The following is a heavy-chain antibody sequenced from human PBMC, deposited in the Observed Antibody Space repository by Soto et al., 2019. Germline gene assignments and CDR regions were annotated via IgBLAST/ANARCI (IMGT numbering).Heavy chain of an antibody. CDR1: GGSISSSGYY. V-gene: IGHV4-31*03. D-gene: IGHD2-2*01. J-gene: IGHJ4*02. CDR3: ATVRYGSTSCLRTDY. CDR2: IYYSGNT. Sequence: QVQLQESGPGLVKPSQTLSLTCTVSGGSISSSGYYWSGIRQHPGKGLEWIGYIYYSGNTHYTPSPRCRVIMPLITTKNQFSPKMNAFSAPDTAVYYCATVRYGSTSCLRTDYWGQGTLVTVSS.